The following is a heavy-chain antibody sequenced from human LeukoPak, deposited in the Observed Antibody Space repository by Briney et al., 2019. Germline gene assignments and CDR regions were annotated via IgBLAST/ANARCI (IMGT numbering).Heavy chain of an antibody. D-gene: IGHD3-16*02. Sequence: NTSETLSLTCAVYGGSFSGYYWSWIRQPPGKGLEWIGEINHSGSTNYNPSLKSRVTISVDTSKNQFSLKLSSVTAADTAVYYCARDRGYDYVWGGYRPFDYWGQGTLVTVSS. V-gene: IGHV4-34*01. J-gene: IGHJ4*02. CDR1: GGSFSGYY. CDR2: INHSGST. CDR3: ARDRGYDYVWGGYRPFDY.